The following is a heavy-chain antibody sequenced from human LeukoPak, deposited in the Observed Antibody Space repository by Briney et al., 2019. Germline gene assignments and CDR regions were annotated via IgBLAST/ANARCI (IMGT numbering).Heavy chain of an antibody. V-gene: IGHV4-39*01. CDR2: IYYSGSP. D-gene: IGHD6-13*01. CDR1: GGSISNNNYY. J-gene: IGHJ5*02. CDR3: ARQAYSSNLGWFDP. Sequence: PSETLSLTCTVSGGSISNNNYYWAWIRQPPGKGLECIGSIYYSGSPYYNPSLKSRVTISVDTSKNQFSLRLSSVTAADTAVYYCARQAYSSNLGWFDPWGQGTLVTVSS.